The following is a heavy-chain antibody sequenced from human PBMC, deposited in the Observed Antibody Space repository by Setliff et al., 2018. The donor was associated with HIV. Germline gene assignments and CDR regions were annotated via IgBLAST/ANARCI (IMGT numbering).Heavy chain of an antibody. J-gene: IGHJ3*02. V-gene: IGHV1-2*02. Sequence: ASVKVSCQASGYTFSGNYIHWVRQAPGQGLEWMGWINPNTGLTNYAQKFQDRVTLTTDTFTNTAYLELRSLRSNDTAVYYCARDRTTYYFDSTGYLDAFDIWGQGTMVTVSS. D-gene: IGHD3-22*01. CDR2: INPNTGLT. CDR3: ARDRTTYYFDSTGYLDAFDI. CDR1: GYTFSGNY.